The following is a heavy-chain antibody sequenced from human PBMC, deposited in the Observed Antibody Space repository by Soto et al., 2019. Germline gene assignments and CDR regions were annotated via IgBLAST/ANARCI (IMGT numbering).Heavy chain of an antibody. CDR1: GFSLSTSGVG. CDR2: IYWDDDK. CDR3: AQVLVDFWRDNGGHHWFHP. Sequence: KESGPTLVKPTQTLTLTCTFSGFSLSTSGVGVGWIRQPPGKALEWLALIYWDDDKRYSPSLKSRLTITKDTANNQVLFTMASMDPVDTDTYYCAQVLVDFWRDNGGHHWFHPWGQGTLVTVSS. V-gene: IGHV2-5*02. D-gene: IGHD3-3*01. J-gene: IGHJ5*02.